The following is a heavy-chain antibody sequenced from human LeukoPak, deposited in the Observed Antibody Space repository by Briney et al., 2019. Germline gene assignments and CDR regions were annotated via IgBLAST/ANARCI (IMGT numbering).Heavy chain of an antibody. CDR1: GFTFDDYA. CDR2: ISWNSGSI. J-gene: IGHJ4*02. CDR3: AKDWGGYYDSSGYYDY. V-gene: IGHV3-9*01. Sequence: GRSLRLSCAASGFTFDDYAMHWVRQAPGKGLEWVSGISWNSGSIGYADSVKGRFTISRDNAKNSLYLQMNSLRAEDTALYYCAKDWGGYYDSSGYYDYWGQGTLVTVSS. D-gene: IGHD3-22*01.